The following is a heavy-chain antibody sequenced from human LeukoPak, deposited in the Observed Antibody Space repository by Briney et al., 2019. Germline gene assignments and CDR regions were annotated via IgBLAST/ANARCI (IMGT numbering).Heavy chain of an antibody. CDR1: GFTFGNYW. CDR3: ARGDYGDYFDY. CDR2: INTDGSTI. J-gene: IGHJ4*02. D-gene: IGHD4-17*01. Sequence: GGSLRLSCAASGFTFGNYWMHWVRQVPGKGLVWVSRINTDGSTITYAGSVKGRFTISRDNAKNKVYLQMSSLRAEDTAVYYCARGDYGDYFDYWGQGTLIIVSS. V-gene: IGHV3-74*01.